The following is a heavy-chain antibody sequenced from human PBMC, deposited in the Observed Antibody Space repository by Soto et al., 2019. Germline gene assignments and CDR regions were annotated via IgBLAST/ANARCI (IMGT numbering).Heavy chain of an antibody. CDR2: IYHSGST. Sequence: SETLSLTCAVSGGSISSGGYSWSWIRQPPGKGLEWIGYIYHSGSTYYNPSLKSRVTISVDRSKNQFSLKLSSVTAADTAVYYCAAEHGALYLLDPWGQATRVTVAS. CDR1: GGSISSGGYS. V-gene: IGHV4-30-2*01. J-gene: IGHJ5*02. CDR3: AAEHGALYLLDP. D-gene: IGHD3-16*01.